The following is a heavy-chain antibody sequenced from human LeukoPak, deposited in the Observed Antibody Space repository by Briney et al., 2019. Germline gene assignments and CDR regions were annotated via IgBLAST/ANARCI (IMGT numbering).Heavy chain of an antibody. CDR3: ARGAERRDSSFDY. Sequence: SSETLSLTCAVYGGSISGYYWSWIRQPPGKGLEWIGEINHSGSTNYNPSLKSRVTISVDTSKNQFSLKLSSVTAADTAVYYCARGAERRDSSFDYWGQGTLVTVSS. V-gene: IGHV4-34*01. J-gene: IGHJ4*02. CDR2: INHSGST. CDR1: GGSISGYY. D-gene: IGHD2-21*01.